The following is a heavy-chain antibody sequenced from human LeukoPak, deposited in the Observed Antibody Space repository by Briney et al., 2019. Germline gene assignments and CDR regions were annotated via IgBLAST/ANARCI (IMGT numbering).Heavy chain of an antibody. D-gene: IGHD6-13*01. Sequence: SETLSLTCTVSGGSISSSSYYWGWIRQPPGKGLEWIGSIYYSGSTYYNPSLKSRVTISVDTSKNQFSLKLSSVTAADTAVYYCANTSGQQLVTYPDPHFDYWGQGTLVTVSS. V-gene: IGHV4-39*01. CDR1: GGSISSSSYY. CDR3: ANTSGQQLVTYPDPHFDY. J-gene: IGHJ4*02. CDR2: IYYSGST.